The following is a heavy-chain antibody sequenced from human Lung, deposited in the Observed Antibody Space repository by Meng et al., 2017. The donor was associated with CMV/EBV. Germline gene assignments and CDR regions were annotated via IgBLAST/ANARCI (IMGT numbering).Heavy chain of an antibody. Sequence: ASXXVSCKASGYTFTAHYFHWVRQAPGQGLEWMGWIHPRRGNTNYAQQFQGRVTLTRDTSINTGYMELTRLTSDDTAVYYCARDNNRGPDYWGQGTRVTVSS. CDR1: GYTFTAHY. CDR3: ARDNNRGPDY. CDR2: IHPRRGNT. J-gene: IGHJ4*02. V-gene: IGHV1-2*02. D-gene: IGHD7-27*01.